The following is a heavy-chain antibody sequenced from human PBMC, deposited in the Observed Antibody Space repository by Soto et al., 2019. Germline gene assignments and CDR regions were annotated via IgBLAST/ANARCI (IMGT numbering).Heavy chain of an antibody. V-gene: IGHV3-33*01. CDR3: ARVSGSSSPYSYYGMDV. D-gene: IGHD6-13*01. J-gene: IGHJ6*02. CDR1: GFTFSSYG. Sequence: QVQLVESGGGVVQPGRSLRLSCAASGFTFSSYGMHWVRQAPGKGLEWVAVIWYDGSNKYYADSVKGRFTISRDNYDNRLYVQMNSLRAEDTAVYYCARVSGSSSPYSYYGMDVWGPGTTVTVSS. CDR2: IWYDGSNK.